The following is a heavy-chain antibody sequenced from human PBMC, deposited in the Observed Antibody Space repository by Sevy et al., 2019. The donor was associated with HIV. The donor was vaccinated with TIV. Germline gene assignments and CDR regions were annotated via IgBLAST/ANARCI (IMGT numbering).Heavy chain of an antibody. CDR2: ISSRATTI. Sequence: GGSLRLSCAASGFSFSDYYMTWIRQAPGKGLEWVSYISSRATTIYYADSVKGRFTISRDNAKNSLYLQMNNLRAEDTAVYYCARYTSSSWSHYFDHWGQGTLVTVSS. CDR1: GFSFSDYY. CDR3: ARYTSSSWSHYFDH. D-gene: IGHD6-6*01. V-gene: IGHV3-11*01. J-gene: IGHJ4*02.